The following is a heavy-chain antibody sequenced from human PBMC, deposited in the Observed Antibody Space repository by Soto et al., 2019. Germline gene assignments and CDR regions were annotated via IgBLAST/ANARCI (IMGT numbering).Heavy chain of an antibody. CDR1: GFTFSSYG. Sequence: GGSLRLSCAASGFTFSSYGMHWGRQAPGKGLEWVAVIWYDGSNKYYADSVKGRFTISRDNSKNTLYLQMNSLRAEDTAVYYCARDRMATGTTSRVYYGMDVWGQVTTVTVSS. J-gene: IGHJ6*02. D-gene: IGHD1-7*01. CDR2: IWYDGSNK. V-gene: IGHV3-33*01. CDR3: ARDRMATGTTSRVYYGMDV.